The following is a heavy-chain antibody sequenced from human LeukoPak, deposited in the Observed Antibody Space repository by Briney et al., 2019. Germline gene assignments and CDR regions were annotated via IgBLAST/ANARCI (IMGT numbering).Heavy chain of an antibody. Sequence: PGGSLRLSCAAYGFTFSGCAMSWVRQAPGKGLEWVSGLTSSGGTTNYADSVKGRFTISRDNSKNTLYLQMNTLRVDDTAIYYCAKDLDSSGSYESPGDYWGQGTQVTVSS. D-gene: IGHD6-19*01. V-gene: IGHV3-23*01. CDR2: LTSSGGTT. CDR1: GFTFSGCA. J-gene: IGHJ4*02. CDR3: AKDLDSSGSYESPGDY.